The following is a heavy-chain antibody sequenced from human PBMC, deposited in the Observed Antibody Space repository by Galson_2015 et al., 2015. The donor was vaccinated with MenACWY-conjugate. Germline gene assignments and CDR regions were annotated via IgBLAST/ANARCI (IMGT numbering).Heavy chain of an antibody. J-gene: IGHJ6*02. CDR3: ARGHYGMDV. CDR1: GFTVRNYW. CDR2: IKKDGSEK. Sequence: SLRLSCAASGFTVRNYWMTWVRQAPGEGLEWVASIKKDGSEKYYVDSVKGRFTISRDNAKNSLYLEMNSLRVEDTAVYSCARGHYGMDVWGQGTTVTASS. V-gene: IGHV3-7*03.